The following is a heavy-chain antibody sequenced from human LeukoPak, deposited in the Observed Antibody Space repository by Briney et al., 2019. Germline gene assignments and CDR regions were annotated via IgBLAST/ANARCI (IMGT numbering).Heavy chain of an antibody. Sequence: SETLSLTCAVYGGSFSGYYWSWIRQPPGKGLEWIGEINHSGSTNYNPSLKSRVTISVDTSKNQFSLKLSSVTAADTAVYYYARNERYSSGWYNYWGQGTLVTVSS. J-gene: IGHJ4*02. D-gene: IGHD6-19*01. V-gene: IGHV4-34*01. CDR3: ARNERYSSGWYNY. CDR1: GGSFSGYY. CDR2: INHSGST.